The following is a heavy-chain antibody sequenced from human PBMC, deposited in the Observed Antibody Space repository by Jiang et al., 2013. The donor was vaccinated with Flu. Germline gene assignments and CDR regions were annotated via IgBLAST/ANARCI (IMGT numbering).Heavy chain of an antibody. J-gene: IGHJ4*02. CDR2: IKQDGSET. CDR3: AREAHATYDY. CDR1: GFSFSSYW. Sequence: VQLLESGGGLIQPGGSLRLSCAASGFSFSSYWMSWVRRAPGKGPEWVASIKQDGSETYYVDSMKGRFTISRDNAKNLLFLQMSSLRAEDTALYYCAREAHATYDYWGRGTRGHRLL. V-gene: IGHV3-7*01. D-gene: IGHD1-26*01.